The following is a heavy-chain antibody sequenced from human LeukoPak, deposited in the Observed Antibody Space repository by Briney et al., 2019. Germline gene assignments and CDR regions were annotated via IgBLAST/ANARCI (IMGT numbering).Heavy chain of an antibody. J-gene: IGHJ4*02. D-gene: IGHD3-22*01. Sequence: SETLSLTGTVSGGSISSYFWSWIRQPPGKGLEWIGYIYYSGSTNYNPSLKSRVTISVDTSKNQFSLKLSSVTAADTAVYYCATYDSSGYKFDYWGQGTLVTVSS. CDR3: ATYDSSGYKFDY. CDR2: IYYSGST. CDR1: GGSISSYF. V-gene: IGHV4-59*08.